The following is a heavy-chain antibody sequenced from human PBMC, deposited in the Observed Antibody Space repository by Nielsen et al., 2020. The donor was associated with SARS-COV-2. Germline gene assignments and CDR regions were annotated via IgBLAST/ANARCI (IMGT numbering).Heavy chain of an antibody. D-gene: IGHD3-9*01. V-gene: IGHV5-51*01. CDR1: GYSFTSYW. CDR2: IYPGDSDT. CDR3: ARHQYFGNYYYGMDV. Sequence: GESLKISCKGSGYSFTSYWIGWVRQMPGKGLEWMGNIYPGDSDTRYRPSFQGQVTISADKSISTAYLQWSSLKASDTAMYYCARHQYFGNYYYGMDVWGQGTTVTVSS. J-gene: IGHJ6*02.